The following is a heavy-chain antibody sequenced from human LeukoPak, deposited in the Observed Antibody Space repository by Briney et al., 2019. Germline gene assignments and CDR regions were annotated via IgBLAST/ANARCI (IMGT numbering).Heavy chain of an antibody. CDR2: INPNSGGT. Sequence: ASVKVSCKASGYTFTGYHMHWVRQAPGQGLEWMGWINPNSGGTNYARKFQGRVTMTMDPSISTAYMELSSLRSEDTAVYYCARRSDDYDSSAYYHWGQGTLVTVSS. D-gene: IGHD3-22*01. CDR3: ARRSDDYDSSAYYH. J-gene: IGHJ4*02. CDR1: GYTFTGYH. V-gene: IGHV1-2*02.